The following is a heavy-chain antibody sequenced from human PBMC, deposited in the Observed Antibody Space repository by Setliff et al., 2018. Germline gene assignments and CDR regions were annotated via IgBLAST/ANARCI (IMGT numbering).Heavy chain of an antibody. V-gene: IGHV3-30*02. J-gene: IGHJ6*03. D-gene: IGHD1-1*01. CDR2: IVYDGSNK. CDR1: GFTFSRYG. CDR3: ARQYNDYYYYYMDV. Sequence: GGSLRLSCAASGFTFSRYGMHWVRQAPGKGLEWVAFIVYDGSNKDYANSVKGRFTISRDNAKNTLFLQMNSLRVEDTGVYYCARQYNDYYYYYMDVWGRGTTVTVS.